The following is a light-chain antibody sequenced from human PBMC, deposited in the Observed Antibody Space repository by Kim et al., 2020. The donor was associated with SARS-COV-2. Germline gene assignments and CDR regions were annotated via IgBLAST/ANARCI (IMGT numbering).Light chain of an antibody. CDR1: QSVSSN. J-gene: IGKJ2*01. V-gene: IGKV3-15*01. Sequence: VSPGESSTLSCRASQSVSSNLAWYQQKPGQAPRLLIYGASTRATGIPSRFSGSGSGTELTLTISSLQSEDFAVYYCQQYNNWPLYTFGQGTKLEIK. CDR2: GAS. CDR3: QQYNNWPLYT.